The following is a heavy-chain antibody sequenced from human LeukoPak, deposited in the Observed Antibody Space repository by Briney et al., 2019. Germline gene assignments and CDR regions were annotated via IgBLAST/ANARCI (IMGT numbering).Heavy chain of an antibody. CDR3: ARGAVDSSWSDFDAFDI. Sequence: GGSLRLSCAASGFTFSDHYMTWIRQAPGKGLEWTSYISSSGTTIYYGDSVKGRFTISRDNGKNSLYLQMNNLRVEDTAVYYCARGAVDSSWSDFDAFDIWGQGRMVTVSS. CDR2: ISSSGTTI. J-gene: IGHJ3*02. D-gene: IGHD6-13*01. CDR1: GFTFSDHY. V-gene: IGHV3-11*01.